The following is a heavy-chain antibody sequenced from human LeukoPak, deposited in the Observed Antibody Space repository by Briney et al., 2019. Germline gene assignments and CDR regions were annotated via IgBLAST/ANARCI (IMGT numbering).Heavy chain of an antibody. CDR1: GGTFSSYA. J-gene: IGHJ3*02. V-gene: IGHV1-69*13. CDR3: ARQGEDSDAFDI. CDR2: IIPIFGTA. D-gene: IGHD2-15*01. Sequence: GASVNVSCKASGGTFSSYAISWVRQAPGQGLEWMGGIIPIFGTANYAQKFQGRVTITADESTSTAYMELSSLRSEDTAVYYCARQGEDSDAFDIWGQGTMVTVSS.